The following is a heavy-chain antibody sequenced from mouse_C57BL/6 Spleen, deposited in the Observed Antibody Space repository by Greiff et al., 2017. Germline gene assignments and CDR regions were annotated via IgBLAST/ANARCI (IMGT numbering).Heavy chain of an antibody. D-gene: IGHD2-10*02. CDR2: IDPEDGGT. V-gene: IGHV14-1*01. Sequence: VQLQQSGAELVRPGASVKLSCTASGFNIKDYYMPWVKQRPEQGLEWIGRIDPEDGGTEYAPKFQGKATMTADTSANTAYMQLSSLTSEDTAVYYCTTWGYGNLAGFGYWGQGTLVTVSA. CDR3: TTWGYGNLAGFGY. CDR1: GFNIKDYY. J-gene: IGHJ3*01.